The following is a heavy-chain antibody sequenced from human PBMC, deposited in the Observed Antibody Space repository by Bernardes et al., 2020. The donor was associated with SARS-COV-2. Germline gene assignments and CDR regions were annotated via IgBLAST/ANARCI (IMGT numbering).Heavy chain of an antibody. J-gene: IGHJ4*02. V-gene: IGHV1-24*01. CDR2: FDPEDGEA. CDR1: GYTLSDLS. Sequence: ASVKVSCKVSGYTLSDLSMHWVRQAPGKGLEWMGSFDPEDGEAIYAQKFLGRVTMTADTSTYTSYMELSSLRSDDTAVYYCARGWTGYTSGQTPYYFDYWGQGTLVTVSS. CDR3: ARGWTGYTSGQTPYYFDY. D-gene: IGHD6-19*01.